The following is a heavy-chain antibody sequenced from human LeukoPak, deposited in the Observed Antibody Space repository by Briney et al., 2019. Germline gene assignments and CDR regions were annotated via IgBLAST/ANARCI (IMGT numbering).Heavy chain of an antibody. CDR2: IIPIFGTA. D-gene: IGHD3-3*01. CDR3: ARSLYYDFWSGYYLNY. V-gene: IGHV1-69*06. CDR1: GGTFSSYA. Sequence: SVKVSCKASGGTFSSYAISWVRQAPGQGLEWMGGIIPIFGTANYAQKFQGRVTITADKSTSTAYMELSSLRSEDTAVYYCARSLYYDFWSGYYLNYWGQGTLVTVSS. J-gene: IGHJ4*02.